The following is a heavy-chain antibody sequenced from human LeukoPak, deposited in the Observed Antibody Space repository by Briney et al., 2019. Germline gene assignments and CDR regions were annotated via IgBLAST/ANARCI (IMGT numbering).Heavy chain of an antibody. D-gene: IGHD5-12*01. CDR2: IYFSGST. CDR1: GASISSRSYY. J-gene: IGHJ4*02. V-gene: IGHV4-39*01. CDR3: ARRTVATTGVDY. Sequence: SETLSLTCTVSGASISSRSYYWDWIRQPPGKGLDWIGSIYFSGSTYYNPSLNSRVTISVDTSKNQFSLKLISVTAADTAVYYCARRTVATTGVDYWGQGSLVAVSS.